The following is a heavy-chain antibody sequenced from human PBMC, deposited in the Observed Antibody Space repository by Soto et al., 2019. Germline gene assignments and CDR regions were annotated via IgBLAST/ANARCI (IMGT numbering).Heavy chain of an antibody. Sequence: QVQLVQSGGGVVQPGRSLRLSCVASGFTFSSYGMHWVRQAPGKGLEWVAVIWYDESNKYYADSVKGRFTISRDNSKNTLYLQLNSLRAEDTAVYYGARGPVVAQGAGDLFFEYWGQRSLVTVSS. CDR3: ARGPVVAQGAGDLFFEY. V-gene: IGHV3-33*01. J-gene: IGHJ4*02. D-gene: IGHD3-16*01. CDR2: IWYDESNK. CDR1: GFTFSSYG.